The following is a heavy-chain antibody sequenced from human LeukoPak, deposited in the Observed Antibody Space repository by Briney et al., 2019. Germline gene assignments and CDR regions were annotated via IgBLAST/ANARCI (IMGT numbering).Heavy chain of an antibody. CDR2: IRDSGST. Sequence: SETLSLTCVVSGDSISSGGYSWSWIRQTPGKGLEWIAYIRDSGSTYNNPSLKSRLSISIDTSKNQFSLKLNSVGAADTAVYYCARVVAAAGNNWFDPWGQGTLVTVSS. J-gene: IGHJ5*02. CDR1: GDSISSGGYS. D-gene: IGHD6-13*01. V-gene: IGHV4-30-4*07. CDR3: ARVVAAAGNNWFDP.